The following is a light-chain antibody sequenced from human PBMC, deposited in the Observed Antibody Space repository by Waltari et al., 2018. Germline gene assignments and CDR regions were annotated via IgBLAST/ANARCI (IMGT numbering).Light chain of an antibody. CDR1: TAAASSCSY. CDR3: LLYYGGAQWV. Sequence: TVVTQEPSLTVSPGLTFSLSCPSNTAAASSCSYQFWFQQKPGQAPRSLIYSTNNKHSWTPARFSGSLRGGKAVLALSGVQPEDEADYYCLLYYGGAQWVFGGGTRLTVL. V-gene: IGLV7-43*01. J-gene: IGLJ3*02. CDR2: STN.